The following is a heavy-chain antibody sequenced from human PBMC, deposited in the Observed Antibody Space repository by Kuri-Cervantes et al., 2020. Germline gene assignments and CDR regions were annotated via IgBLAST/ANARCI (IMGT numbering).Heavy chain of an antibody. CDR1: GYTFTGYY. Sequence: ASVKVSCKASGYTFTGYYMHWVRQAPGQGLEWMGWINPNSGGTNYAQKFQGRVTMTRDTSISTAYMELSRLRSDDTAVYYCARLYNWNDGAGEDYWGQGTLVTVSS. CDR3: ARLYNWNDGAGEDY. J-gene: IGHJ4*02. CDR2: INPNSGGT. D-gene: IGHD1-20*01. V-gene: IGHV1-2*02.